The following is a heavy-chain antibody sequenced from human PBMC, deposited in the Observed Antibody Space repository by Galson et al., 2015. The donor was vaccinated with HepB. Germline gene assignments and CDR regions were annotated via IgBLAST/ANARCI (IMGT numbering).Heavy chain of an antibody. J-gene: IGHJ5*02. D-gene: IGHD6-13*01. CDR1: GGSISSGGYY. V-gene: IGHV4-31*03. Sequence: TLSLTCTVSGGSISSGGYYWSWIRQHPGKGLEWIGYIYYSGSTYYNPSLKSRVTISVDTSKNQFSLKLSSVTAADTAVYYCARKEQPRYNWFDPWGQGPWSPSPQ. CDR2: IYYSGST. CDR3: ARKEQPRYNWFDP.